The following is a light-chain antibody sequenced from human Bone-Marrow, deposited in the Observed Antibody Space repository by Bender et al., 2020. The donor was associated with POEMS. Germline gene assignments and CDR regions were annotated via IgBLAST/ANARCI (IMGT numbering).Light chain of an antibody. Sequence: QSALTQPASVSGSPGQSITISCTGTSSDLGNYNVVSWYQQHPGKAPNLILYEVSKRPSGASSRFSGSKSGNTASLTISGLQAEDEADYYCSSYTTTSTLGGVFGGGTKLTVL. J-gene: IGLJ3*02. CDR1: SSDLGNYNV. V-gene: IGLV2-14*02. CDR2: EVS. CDR3: SSYTTTSTLGGV.